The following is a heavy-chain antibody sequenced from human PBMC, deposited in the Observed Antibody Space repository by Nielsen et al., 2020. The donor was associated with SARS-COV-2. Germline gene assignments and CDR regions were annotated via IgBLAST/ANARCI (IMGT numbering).Heavy chain of an antibody. CDR3: ARGLSLSGFDP. J-gene: IGHJ5*02. CDR2: IYYSGST. V-gene: IGHV4-59*01. D-gene: IGHD3-10*01. CDR1: GGSISSYY. Sequence: SETLSLTCAVYGGSISSYYWSWIRQPPGKGLEWIGYIYYSGSTNYNPSLKSRVTISVDTSKNQFSLKLSSVTAADTAVYYCARGLSLSGFDPWGQGTLVTVSS.